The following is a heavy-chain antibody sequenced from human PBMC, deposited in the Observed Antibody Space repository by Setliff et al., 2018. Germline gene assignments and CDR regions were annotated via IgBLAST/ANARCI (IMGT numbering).Heavy chain of an antibody. Sequence: ASVKVSCKASGYTFTNYALNWVRQAPGQGLEWMGWINTNTGNPTYAQAFTGRFVFSLDASVGTAYLQIYSLKPEDTAVYYCARESGYYDSSGYQYYFDYWGQGTLVTVSS. J-gene: IGHJ4*02. CDR3: ARESGYYDSSGYQYYFDY. V-gene: IGHV7-4-1*01. D-gene: IGHD3-22*01. CDR1: GYTFTNYA. CDR2: INTNTGNP.